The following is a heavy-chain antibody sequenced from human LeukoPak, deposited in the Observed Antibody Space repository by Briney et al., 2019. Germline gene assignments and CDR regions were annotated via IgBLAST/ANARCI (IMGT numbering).Heavy chain of an antibody. V-gene: IGHV4-61*02. CDR3: ARGEGRVNDY. Sequence: PSEALSLTCTVSGGSISSSSYYWSWIRQPAGKGLEWIGRIYTSGSTNYNPSLKSRVTMSVDTSKNQFSLKLSSVTAADTAVYYCARGEGRVNDYWGQGTLVTVSS. D-gene: IGHD3-16*02. CDR1: GGSISSSSYY. CDR2: IYTSGST. J-gene: IGHJ4*02.